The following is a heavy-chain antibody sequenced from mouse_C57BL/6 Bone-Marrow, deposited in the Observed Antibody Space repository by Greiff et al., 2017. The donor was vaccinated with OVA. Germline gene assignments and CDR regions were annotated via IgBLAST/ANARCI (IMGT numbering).Heavy chain of an antibody. CDR1: GYSITSGYY. CDR2: ISYDGSN. Sequence: EVKLVESGPGLVKPSQSLSLTCSVTGYSITSGYYWNWIRQFPGNKLEWMGYISYDGSNNYNPSLKNRISITRDTSKNQFFLKLNSVTTEDTATYYCAWAVPGGDYWGQGTSVTVSS. CDR3: AWAVPGGDY. J-gene: IGHJ4*01. V-gene: IGHV3-6*01.